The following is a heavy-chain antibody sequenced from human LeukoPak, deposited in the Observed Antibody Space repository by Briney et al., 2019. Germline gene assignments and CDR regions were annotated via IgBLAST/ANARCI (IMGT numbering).Heavy chain of an antibody. Sequence: GGSLRLSCAASGFTFSSYAMHWVRQAPGKGLEWVAVISYDGSNKYYADSVKGRFTISRDNAKNSLYLQMNSLRAEDTAVYYCARRVETGAFDIWGQGTMVTVSS. D-gene: IGHD2-15*01. J-gene: IGHJ3*02. CDR1: GFTFSSYA. CDR3: ARRVETGAFDI. CDR2: ISYDGSNK. V-gene: IGHV3-30-3*01.